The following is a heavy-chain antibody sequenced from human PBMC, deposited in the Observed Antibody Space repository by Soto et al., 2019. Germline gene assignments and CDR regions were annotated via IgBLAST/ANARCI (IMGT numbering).Heavy chain of an antibody. CDR1: GGSISSGDYY. D-gene: IGHD2-2*01. J-gene: IGHJ6*02. CDR3: ARAEGYCSSTSCSPAAYYYYYYGMDV. CDR2: IYYSGST. Sequence: ASETLSLTCTVSGGSISSGDYYWSWIRQPPGKGLEWIGYIYYSGSTYYNPSLKSRVTISVDTSKNQFSLKLSSVTAADTAVYYCARAEGYCSSTSCSPAAYYYYYYGMDVWGQGTTVTVSS. V-gene: IGHV4-30-4*01.